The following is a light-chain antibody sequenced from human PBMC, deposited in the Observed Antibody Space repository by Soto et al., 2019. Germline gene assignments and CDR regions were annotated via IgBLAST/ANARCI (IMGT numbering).Light chain of an antibody. CDR3: QSYDSSLSGVV. CDR1: SSNIGAGYD. V-gene: IGLV1-40*01. Sequence: QSVLTQPPSVSGAPGQRVTISCTGSSSNIGAGYDVRWYQHLPGTAPKLLIYGNINRPSGVPDRFSASKSGTSASLAITGLQAEDEADYYCQSYDSSLSGVVFGGGTKVTVL. J-gene: IGLJ2*01. CDR2: GNI.